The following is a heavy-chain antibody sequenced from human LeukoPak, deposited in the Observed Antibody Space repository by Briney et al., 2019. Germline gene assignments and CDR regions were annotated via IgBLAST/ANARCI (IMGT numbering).Heavy chain of an antibody. V-gene: IGHV1-69*04. CDR2: IIPILGIA. CDR3: ASGYCSSTSCYTVGMDV. J-gene: IGHJ6*02. CDR1: GGTFSSYA. Sequence: ASVTVSCKASGGTFSSYAISWVRQAPGQGLEGMGRIIPILGIANYAQKFQGRVTITADKSTSTAYMELSSLRSEDTAVYYCASGYCSSTSCYTVGMDVWGQGTTVTVSS. D-gene: IGHD2-2*02.